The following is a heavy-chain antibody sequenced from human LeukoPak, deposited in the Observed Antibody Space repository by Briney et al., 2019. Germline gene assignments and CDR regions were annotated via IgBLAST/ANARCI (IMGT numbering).Heavy chain of an antibody. Sequence: GGSLRLSCAASGFTFSSRWMHWVRQAPGKGLGWVSSISSSSSYIYYADSVKGRFTISRDNAKNSLYLQMNSLRAEDTAVYYCARFADSSGYYYYYGMDVWGQGTTVTVSS. J-gene: IGHJ6*02. CDR3: ARFADSSGYYYYYGMDV. V-gene: IGHV3-21*01. D-gene: IGHD3-22*01. CDR1: GFTFSSRW. CDR2: ISSSSSYI.